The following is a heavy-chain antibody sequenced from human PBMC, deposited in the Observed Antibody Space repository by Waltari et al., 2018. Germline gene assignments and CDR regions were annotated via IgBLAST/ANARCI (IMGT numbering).Heavy chain of an antibody. CDR2: INYSGTT. CDR1: GDSSTSSLDY. V-gene: IGHV4-39*01. CDR3: ARFTQVAGSSLLDY. D-gene: IGHD6-19*01. Sequence: QLQLQESGPGLVKPSETLSLTCTVPGDSSTSSLDYCGWIRQPPGKRFEWIGIINYSGTTYYNPSLRSQVTMSVDMSKNQFSLKLTSVTAADTAVYYCARFTQVAGSSLLDYWGQGTLVTVSS. J-gene: IGHJ4*02.